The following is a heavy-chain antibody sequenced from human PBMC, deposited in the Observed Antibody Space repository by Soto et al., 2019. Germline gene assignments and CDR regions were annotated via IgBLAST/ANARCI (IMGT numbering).Heavy chain of an antibody. CDR2: ISPSNGQK. V-gene: IGHV1-46*01. Sequence: ASVSFLCKASGYSFINYDIIWVRQAPGQGPQWVWTISPSNGQKRFAQTVQGRVTMTRDTSTQVAYLGLSSLKAEDKGVYYCARVFHYDPSGYIGRLCGIDVWGQ. J-gene: IGHJ3*01. D-gene: IGHD5-12*01. CDR1: GYSFINYD. CDR3: ARVFHYDPSGYIGRLCGIDV.